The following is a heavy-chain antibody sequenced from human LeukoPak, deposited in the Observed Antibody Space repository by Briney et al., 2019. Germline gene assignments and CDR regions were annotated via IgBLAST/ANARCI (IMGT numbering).Heavy chain of an antibody. Sequence: SGGSLRLSCAASGFTFSTYWINWVRQYPGKGLNWLANINPAGDKDAHVDSVKGRFTISRDNAKNSLYLQMNSLRAEDTAIYYCAGWGVSSNYWGQGIVVTVSS. CDR1: GFTFSTYW. D-gene: IGHD3-10*01. CDR3: AGWGVSSNY. J-gene: IGHJ4*02. V-gene: IGHV3-7*01. CDR2: INPAGDKD.